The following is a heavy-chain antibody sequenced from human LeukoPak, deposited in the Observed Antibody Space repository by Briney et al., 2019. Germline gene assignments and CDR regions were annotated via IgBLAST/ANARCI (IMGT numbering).Heavy chain of an antibody. Sequence: GGSLRLSCAAPGFSFSANLMTWVRQAPGTGLEWVANINPAGTETYYVDPVKGRFTISRDNAKNLLYLQMNSLRAEDTAVYYCARFGYVAAVDLWGQGTLVTVSS. J-gene: IGHJ4*02. D-gene: IGHD2-15*01. CDR1: GFSFSANL. V-gene: IGHV3-7*01. CDR3: ARFGYVAAVDL. CDR2: INPAGTET.